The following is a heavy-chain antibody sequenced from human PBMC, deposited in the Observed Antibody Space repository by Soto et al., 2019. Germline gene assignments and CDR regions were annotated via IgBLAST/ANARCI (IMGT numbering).Heavy chain of an antibody. V-gene: IGHV3-23*01. CDR2: ISGSGGST. D-gene: IGHD3-10*01. CDR1: GFTFSNYA. CDR3: AKGGLYGSGSYYNAGTYYYYGMDV. J-gene: IGHJ6*02. Sequence: PGGSLRLSCAASGFTFSNYAMSWVRQAPGKGLEWVSAISGSGGSTYYADSVKGRFTVSRDNSKNTVYLQMHSLRAEDTAVYYCAKGGLYGSGSYYNAGTYYYYGMDVWGQGTTVTVSS.